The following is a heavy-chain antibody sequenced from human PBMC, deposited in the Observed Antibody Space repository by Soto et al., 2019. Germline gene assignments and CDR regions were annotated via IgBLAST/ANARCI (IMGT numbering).Heavy chain of an antibody. CDR3: AMWVEVTRENFDT. V-gene: IGHV4-39*02. D-gene: IGHD1-1*01. CDR2: VFHNGRT. CDR1: GAYMISSYYY. Sequence: SETLSLTCTVSGAYMISSYYYWCGFRQTPGKGLEWIGHVFHNGRTYYNPSLKGRVGILVDTSRNHFSLNLNSRIVAYAAVYYCAMWVEVTRENFDTWGQGIPVTVYS. J-gene: IGHJ4*01.